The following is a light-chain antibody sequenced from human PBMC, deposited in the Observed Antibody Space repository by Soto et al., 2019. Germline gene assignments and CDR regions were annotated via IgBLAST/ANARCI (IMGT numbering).Light chain of an antibody. Sequence: DIQMTQSPSTLSSSLGDRVTITCRASQSINVWLAWYQQKPGKAPKLLIYKASSLESGVPSRFSGSGSGTEFSLSISSLQPDDFATYYCQQYNSYSRTFGQGTKVDIK. CDR3: QQYNSYSRT. V-gene: IGKV1-5*03. J-gene: IGKJ1*01. CDR2: KAS. CDR1: QSINVW.